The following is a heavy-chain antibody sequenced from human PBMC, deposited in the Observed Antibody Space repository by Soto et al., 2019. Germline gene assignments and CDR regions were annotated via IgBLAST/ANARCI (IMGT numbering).Heavy chain of an antibody. Sequence: ASVKVSCKASGYTFTSYGISWVRQAPGQGLEWMGWISAYNGNTNYAQKLQGRVTMTTDTSTSTAYMELRSLRSDDTAVYYCARDWYYDSSGYYPNFDYWGQGTLVTVS. CDR1: GYTFTSYG. V-gene: IGHV1-18*01. D-gene: IGHD3-22*01. CDR2: ISAYNGNT. J-gene: IGHJ4*02. CDR3: ARDWYYDSSGYYPNFDY.